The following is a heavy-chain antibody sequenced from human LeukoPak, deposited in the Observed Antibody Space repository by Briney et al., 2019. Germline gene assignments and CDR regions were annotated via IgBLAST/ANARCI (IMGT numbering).Heavy chain of an antibody. Sequence: ASVKVSCKASGYTFTSYGISWVRQAPGQGLEWMGWISAYNGNTNYAQKLQGRVTMTTDTSTSTAYMELRSLRSDDTAVYYCARERGYYYDSSGYYYSWFDPWGQGTLVTVSS. D-gene: IGHD3-22*01. V-gene: IGHV1-18*01. CDR3: ARERGYYYDSSGYYYSWFDP. CDR1: GYTFTSYG. J-gene: IGHJ5*02. CDR2: ISAYNGNT.